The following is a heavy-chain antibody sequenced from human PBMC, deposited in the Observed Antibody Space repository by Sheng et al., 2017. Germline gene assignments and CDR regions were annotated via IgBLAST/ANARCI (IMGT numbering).Heavy chain of an antibody. CDR3: ARKPHQGALDI. V-gene: IGHV1-18*04. CDR1: GFTFTSYG. CDR2: ISANNGDT. J-gene: IGHJ3*02. Sequence: VQLVQSGAEVKKPGASVKVPCKASGFTFTSYGFTWVRQAPGQGLEWMGWISANNGDTHYAQKVQDRVTLTTDTSTTTAYMELRSLSSDDTAVYYCARKPHQGALDIWGQGTVVTVSS.